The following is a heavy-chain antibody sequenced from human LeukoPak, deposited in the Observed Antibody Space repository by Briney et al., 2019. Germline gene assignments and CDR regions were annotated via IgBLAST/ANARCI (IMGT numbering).Heavy chain of an antibody. Sequence: SETLSLTCAVSGGSISSGGYSWSWIRQPPGTGLEWIGYIYHSGSTYYNPSLKSRVTISVDRSRNQFSLKLSSVTAADTAVYYCARADSSGPNWFDPWGQGTLVTVSS. CDR1: GGSISSGGYS. J-gene: IGHJ5*02. V-gene: IGHV4-30-2*01. CDR3: ARADSSGPNWFDP. CDR2: IYHSGST. D-gene: IGHD3-22*01.